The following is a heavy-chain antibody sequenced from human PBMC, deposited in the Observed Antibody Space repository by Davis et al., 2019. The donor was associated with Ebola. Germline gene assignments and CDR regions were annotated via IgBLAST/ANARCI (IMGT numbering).Heavy chain of an antibody. CDR3: TNRLWDYSNYVGLDY. CDR2: IKSKTDGGTT. Sequence: GESLKTPCAASGFTFSNAWMSWVRQAPGQGLEWVGRIKSKTDGGTTDYAAPVKGRFTISRDDSKNTLYLQMNSLKTEDTAVYYCTNRLWDYSNYVGLDYWGQGTLVTVSS. V-gene: IGHV3-15*01. J-gene: IGHJ4*02. D-gene: IGHD4-11*01. CDR1: GFTFSNAW.